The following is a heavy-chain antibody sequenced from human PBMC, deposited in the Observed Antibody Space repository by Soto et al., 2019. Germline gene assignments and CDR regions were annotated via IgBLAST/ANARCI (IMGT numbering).Heavy chain of an antibody. J-gene: IGHJ6*02. CDR2: INPNSGGT. D-gene: IGHD5-18*01. Sequence: GASVKVSCKASGYTFTGYYMHWVRQAPGQGLEWMGWINPNSGGTNYAQKFQGWVTMTRDTSISTAYMELSRLRSDDTAVYYCALLSNVDTAMVPYYYGMDVWGQGTTVTVSS. V-gene: IGHV1-2*04. CDR1: GYTFTGYY. CDR3: ALLSNVDTAMVPYYYGMDV.